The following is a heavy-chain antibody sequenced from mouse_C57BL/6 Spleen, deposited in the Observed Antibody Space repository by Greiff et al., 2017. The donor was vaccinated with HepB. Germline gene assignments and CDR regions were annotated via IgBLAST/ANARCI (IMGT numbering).Heavy chain of an antibody. J-gene: IGHJ3*01. D-gene: IGHD3-2*02. CDR3: ARADSSGYVFAY. CDR2: IYWDDDK. V-gene: IGHV8-12*01. CDR1: GFSLSTSGMG. Sequence: QVTLKESGPGILQSSQTLSLTCSFSGFSLSTSGMGVSWIRQPSGKGLEWLAHIYWDDDKRYNPSLKSRLTISKDTSRNQVFLKITSVDTADTATYYCARADSSGYVFAYWGQGTLVTVSA.